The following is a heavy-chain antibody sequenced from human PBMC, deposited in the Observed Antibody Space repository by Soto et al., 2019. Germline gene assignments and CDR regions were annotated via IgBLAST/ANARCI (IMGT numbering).Heavy chain of an antibody. V-gene: IGHV1-46*01. Sequence: QVQLVQSGAEVKKPGASVRVSCKASGYTLTSYSMHWVRQAPGQGLEWMGIINPSGDNIRYAQNFQGRVTMTRDTSTSTVYLELSSLRSEDTAIYYCARDPQGYCSGGRCYHFDYWGTGTLVTVSS. J-gene: IGHJ4*02. CDR1: GYTLTSYS. CDR2: INPSGDNI. D-gene: IGHD2-15*01. CDR3: ARDPQGYCSGGRCYHFDY.